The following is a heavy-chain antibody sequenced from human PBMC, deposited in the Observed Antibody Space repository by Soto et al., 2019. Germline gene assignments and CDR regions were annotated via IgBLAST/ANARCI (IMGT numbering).Heavy chain of an antibody. J-gene: IGHJ5*02. V-gene: IGHV1-2*04. Sequence: QVQLVQSGAEVKKPGASVKVSCEATGYTFTGNYLHWVRQAPGQGLEWMGWIHPHSGATKYAQKCQVCVNMTRDTSITTAYLDLSSLKSNDTAVYYCVREGVGPAYGWFDPWGQGTLVTVSS. D-gene: IGHD1-26*01. CDR1: GYTFTGNY. CDR3: VREGVGPAYGWFDP. CDR2: IHPHSGAT.